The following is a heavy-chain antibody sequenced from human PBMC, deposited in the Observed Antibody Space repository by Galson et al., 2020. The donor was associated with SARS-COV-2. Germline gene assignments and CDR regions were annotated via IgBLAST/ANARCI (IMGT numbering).Heavy chain of an antibody. CDR2: IGAYNGNT. V-gene: IGHV1-18*01. CDR1: GYTFDTYG. Sequence: ASVTVSCKASGYTFDTYGLSWVRQAPGQGLEWMGWIGAYNGNTNYVQKFQGRVTMTADTSTSTAYMELTNLRSDDTAVYYCARDRSGSSGVWGQGTRVIVSS. D-gene: IGHD1-26*01. J-gene: IGHJ4*02. CDR3: ARDRSGSSGV.